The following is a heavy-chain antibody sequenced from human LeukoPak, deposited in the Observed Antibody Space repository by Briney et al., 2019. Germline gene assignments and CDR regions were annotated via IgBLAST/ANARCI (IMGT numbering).Heavy chain of an antibody. Sequence: GGSLRLSCAASGFTFSSYAMSWVRQAPGKGLEWVSAISGSGGGTYYADSVKGRFTISRDNSKNTLYLQMNSLRAEDTAVYYCAKFGYSSSWSEGYWGQGTLVTVSS. CDR2: ISGSGGGT. D-gene: IGHD6-13*01. CDR1: GFTFSSYA. J-gene: IGHJ4*02. CDR3: AKFGYSSSWSEGY. V-gene: IGHV3-23*01.